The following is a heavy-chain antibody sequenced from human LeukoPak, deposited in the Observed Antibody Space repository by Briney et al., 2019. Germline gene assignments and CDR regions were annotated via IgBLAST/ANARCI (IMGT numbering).Heavy chain of an antibody. J-gene: IGHJ4*02. CDR1: GYTFTRYY. D-gene: IGHD3-9*01. CDR3: ARGRAYYDILTGYYTGDY. CDR2: INPNSGGA. V-gene: IGHV1-2*02. Sequence: ASVKVSCKASGYTFTRYYMHWVRQAPGQGLEWMGWINPNSGGANYAQKFQGRVTMTRDTSISTAYMELSRLRSDDTAVYYCARGRAYYDILTGYYTGDYWGQGTLVTVSS.